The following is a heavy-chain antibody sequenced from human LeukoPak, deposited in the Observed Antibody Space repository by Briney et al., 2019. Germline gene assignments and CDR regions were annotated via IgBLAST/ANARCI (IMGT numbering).Heavy chain of an antibody. J-gene: IGHJ4*02. CDR3: ARNMVRGVPTFDY. Sequence: GGSLRLSCAASGFSFSSYEMNWVRQAPGKGLEWVSCISSSGSTIYYADSVKGRFTISRDNAKNSLYLQMNSLRAEDTALYYCARNMVRGVPTFDYWGPGTLVTVSS. CDR2: ISSSGSTI. D-gene: IGHD3-10*01. CDR1: GFSFSSYE. V-gene: IGHV3-48*03.